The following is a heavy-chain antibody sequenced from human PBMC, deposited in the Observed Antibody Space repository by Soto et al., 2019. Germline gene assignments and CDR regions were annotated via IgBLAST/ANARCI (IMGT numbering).Heavy chain of an antibody. D-gene: IGHD3-10*01. J-gene: IGHJ5*02. CDR2: IIPILGIA. CDR3: ARDRSSELNWFDP. CDR1: GGTFSSYT. V-gene: IGHV1-69*04. Sequence: SVKVSCKASGGTFSSYTISWVRQAPGQGLEWMGRIIPILGIANYAQKFQGRVTITADKSTSTAYMEPSSLRSEDTAVYYCARDRSSELNWFDPWGQGTLVTVSS.